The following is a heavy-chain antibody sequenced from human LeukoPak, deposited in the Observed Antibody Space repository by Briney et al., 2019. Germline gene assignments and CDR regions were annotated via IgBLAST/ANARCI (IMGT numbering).Heavy chain of an antibody. V-gene: IGHV3-23*01. CDR1: GFTFSSYG. D-gene: IGHD3-22*01. Sequence: GGSLRLSCAASGFTFSSYGMSWVRQAPGKGLEWVSAISGSGGSTYYADSVKGRFTISRDNSKNTLYLQMNSLRAEDTAVYYCAKGLGAVGYYDSSGYWLFDYWGQGTLVTVSS. CDR3: AKGLGAVGYYDSSGYWLFDY. J-gene: IGHJ4*02. CDR2: ISGSGGST.